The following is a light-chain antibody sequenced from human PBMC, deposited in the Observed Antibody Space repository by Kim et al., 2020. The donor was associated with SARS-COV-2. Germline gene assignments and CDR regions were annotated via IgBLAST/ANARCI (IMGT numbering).Light chain of an antibody. V-gene: IGLV3-19*01. Sequence: ELTQDPAVSVALGQTVRITCQGDSLRSYYASWYQQKPGQAPVLVFYGKNNRPSGIPDRFSGSYSGNTASLTITAAQAEDEADYYCNSRESSANHWMFGGGTKVTVL. J-gene: IGLJ3*02. CDR2: GKN. CDR3: NSRESSANHWM. CDR1: SLRSYY.